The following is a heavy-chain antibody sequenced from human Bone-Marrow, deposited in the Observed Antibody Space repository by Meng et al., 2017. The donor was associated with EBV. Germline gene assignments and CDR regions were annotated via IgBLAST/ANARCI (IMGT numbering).Heavy chain of an antibody. CDR3: ATVKGGNYFPWFDP. J-gene: IGHJ5*02. V-gene: IGHV4-39*07. Sequence: LQLEEPGPGLVKPSESLSLTCSVSGASISGSSYLWGWIRQSPGEGLEWIASIYYSGITYYNPSLKSRVSISVDTSNNQFSLRLTSVTAADTAVYYCATVKGGNYFPWFDPWGQGTLVTVSS. CDR2: IYYSGIT. CDR1: GASISGSSYL. D-gene: IGHD3-9*01.